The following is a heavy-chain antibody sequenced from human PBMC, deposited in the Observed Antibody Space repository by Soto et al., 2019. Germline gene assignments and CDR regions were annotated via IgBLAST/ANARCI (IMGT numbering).Heavy chain of an antibody. J-gene: IGHJ4*02. CDR2: IYWDDDK. D-gene: IGHD2-21*02. CDR3: AHRERYGGDCIIDF. Sequence: QITLKESGPTLVRPTQTLTLTCTVSGFSVTTNGVGVAWIRQSPGKALEWLALIYWDDDKRFSPSLQSRLSITKDTSKNQVVLTMTNVDPMDTGTYFCAHRERYGGDCIIDFWGQGTLVTVSS. CDR1: GFSVTTNGVG. V-gene: IGHV2-5*02.